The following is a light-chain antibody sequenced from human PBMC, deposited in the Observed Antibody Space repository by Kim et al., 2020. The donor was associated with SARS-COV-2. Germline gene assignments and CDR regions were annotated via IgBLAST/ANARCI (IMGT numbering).Light chain of an antibody. J-gene: IGKJ1*01. V-gene: IGKV3D-20*02. CDR3: QQFLT. Sequence: ALSVSPGERATLSSRASGHVTSRYLAWYQQRPGQAPRLLIYAASTRATGIADRFSGSGSGTDFTLTINRLEPEDVAVYYCQQFLTFGQGTKVDIK. CDR1: GHVTSRY. CDR2: AAS.